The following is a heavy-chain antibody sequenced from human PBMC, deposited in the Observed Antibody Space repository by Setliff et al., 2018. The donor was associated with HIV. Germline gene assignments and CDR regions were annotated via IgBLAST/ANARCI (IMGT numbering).Heavy chain of an antibody. CDR1: GGTFRSYS. V-gene: IGHV1-69*11. CDR3: AKAAVEMTTIAFGGPPGY. CDR2: IIPFIDST. J-gene: IGHJ4*02. D-gene: IGHD3-16*01. Sequence: SVKVSCKASGGTFRSYSINGVRQAPGQGREWMGTIIPFIDSTHYAQSFQVRLTITADEPSNTAYMELSRLRLHDTAVYYCAKAAVEMTTIAFGGPPGYWGQGTRVTVSS.